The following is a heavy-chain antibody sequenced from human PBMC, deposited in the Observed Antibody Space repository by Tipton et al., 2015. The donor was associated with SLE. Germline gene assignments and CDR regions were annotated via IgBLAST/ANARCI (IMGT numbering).Heavy chain of an antibody. D-gene: IGHD7-27*01. CDR2: ISSSGRTI. CDR1: GFTFSSYA. J-gene: IGHJ4*02. V-gene: IGHV3-48*03. Sequence: SLRLSRAASGFTFSSYAMSWIRQAPGKGLEWVSYISSSGRTIYYADSVKGRFTISRDNAKNSLYLQMNSLRAEDTAVYYCARNTGVDFDYWGQGTLVTVSS. CDR3: ARNTGVDFDY.